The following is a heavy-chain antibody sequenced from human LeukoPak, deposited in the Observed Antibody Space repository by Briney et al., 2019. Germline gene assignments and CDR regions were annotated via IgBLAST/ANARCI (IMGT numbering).Heavy chain of an antibody. CDR1: GGSFSDYY. J-gene: IGHJ5*02. D-gene: IGHD4-17*01. CDR2: INHSGST. Sequence: SETLSLTCAVYGGSFSDYYWSWIRQPPGKGLEWIGEINHSGSTNYNPSLKSRVTISVDTSKNQFSLKLSSVTAADTAVYYCASGQGDYGDYAWGQGTLVTVSS. V-gene: IGHV4-34*01. CDR3: ASGQGDYGDYA.